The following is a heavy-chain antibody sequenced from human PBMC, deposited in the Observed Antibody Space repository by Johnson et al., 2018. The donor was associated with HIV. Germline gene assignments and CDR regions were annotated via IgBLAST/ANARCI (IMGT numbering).Heavy chain of an antibody. D-gene: IGHD6-13*01. CDR1: GFTFSSYW. CDR3: ASAYLYSTGWYDGAFDI. CDR2: IKQDGSET. V-gene: IGHV3-7*01. Sequence: VQLVESGGGLVQPGGSLRLYCAASGFTFSSYWMTWVRQAPGKGLEWVANIKQDGSETYYVDSVKGRFTISRDNTKNSLYLQMNSLRAEDTAVYYCASAYLYSTGWYDGAFDIWGQGTMVTVSS. J-gene: IGHJ3*02.